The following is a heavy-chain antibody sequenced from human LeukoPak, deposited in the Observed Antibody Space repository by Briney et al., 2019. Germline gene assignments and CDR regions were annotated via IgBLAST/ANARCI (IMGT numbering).Heavy chain of an antibody. J-gene: IGHJ3*01. CDR1: GGTFSSYA. Sequence: GASVKVSCKASGGTFSSYAISWVRQAPGQGLECMGWISGYTGDTKYAQILQGRFTVTTDTSTSTAYMQLRSLTYDDTAVYYCARAGYCGDGGCRGGSAFDVWGQGTMVTVSS. CDR2: ISGYTGDT. D-gene: IGHD2-15*01. CDR3: ARAGYCGDGGCRGGSAFDV. V-gene: IGHV1-18*01.